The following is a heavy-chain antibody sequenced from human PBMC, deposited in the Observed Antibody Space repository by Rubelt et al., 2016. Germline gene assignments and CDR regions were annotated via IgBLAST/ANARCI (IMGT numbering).Heavy chain of an antibody. CDR3: ARGLARAAAAPRRLWFDP. Sequence: QVQLQQWGAGLLKPSETLSLTCAVYGGSFSGYYWSWIRQPPGKGLERLGEINHSGSPNYNPSPKSRVTIPVDTSKNQFSLKLSSVTAADTAVYYCARGLARAAAAPRRLWFDPWGQGTLVTVSS. V-gene: IGHV4-34*01. CDR1: GGSFSGYY. J-gene: IGHJ5*02. CDR2: INHSGSP. D-gene: IGHD6-13*01.